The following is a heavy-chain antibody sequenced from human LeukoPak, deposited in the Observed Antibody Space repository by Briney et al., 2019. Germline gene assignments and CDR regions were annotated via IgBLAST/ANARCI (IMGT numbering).Heavy chain of an antibody. J-gene: IGHJ4*02. CDR2: IYHSGST. CDR1: GGSISTYY. V-gene: IGHV4-59*01. CDR3: ARGGGYASPIGY. D-gene: IGHD5-12*01. Sequence: SETLSLTCTLSGGSISTYYWSWIRQPPGKGLEWIGYIYHSGSTNCNPSLKSRVTISVDTSKNQFSLKLSSVTAADTAVYYCARGGGYASPIGYWGQGALVTVSS.